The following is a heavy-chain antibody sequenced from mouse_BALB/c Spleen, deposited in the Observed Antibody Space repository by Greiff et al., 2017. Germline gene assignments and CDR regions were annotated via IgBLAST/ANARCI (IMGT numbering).Heavy chain of an antibody. CDR2: INTYTGEP. J-gene: IGHJ4*01. CDR3: ARRGIFHRYYYAMDY. CDR1: GYTFTNYG. V-gene: IGHV9-3-1*01. D-gene: IGHD2-14*01. Sequence: VHLVESGPELKKPGETVKISCKASGYTFTNYGMNWVKQTPGKGLKWMGWINTYTGEPTYADDFKGRFAFSLETSASTAYLQINNLKNEDTATYFCARRGIFHRYYYAMDYWGQGTSVTVSS.